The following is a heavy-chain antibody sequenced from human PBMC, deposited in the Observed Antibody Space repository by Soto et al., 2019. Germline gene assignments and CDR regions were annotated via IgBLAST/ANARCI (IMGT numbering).Heavy chain of an antibody. CDR2: IDPSDSQT. J-gene: IGHJ4*02. CDR1: GYNFAGYW. CDR3: ARQIYDSDTGPNFQYYFDS. D-gene: IGHD3-22*01. Sequence: GESLKISCRGSGYNFAGYWITWVRQKPGKGLEWMGRIDPSDSQTYYSPSFRGHVTISATKSITTVFLQWSSLRASDTAMYYCARQIYDSDTGPNFQYYFDSWGQGTPVTVSS. V-gene: IGHV5-10-1*01.